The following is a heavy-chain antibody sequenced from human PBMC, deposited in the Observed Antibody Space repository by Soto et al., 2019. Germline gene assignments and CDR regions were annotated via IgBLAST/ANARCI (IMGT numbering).Heavy chain of an antibody. CDR3: ARDSASRYSYGYAY. Sequence: QVQLVQSGAEVKKPGASVKVSCKASGYTFSSYGISWVRQAPGQGLEWMGWISTYNGNTNYAQKLQGRGTMTTDTSTSTAYMELRSLRSDDTAIYYCARDSASRYSYGYAYWGQGTLVTVSS. D-gene: IGHD5-18*01. CDR1: GYTFSSYG. J-gene: IGHJ4*02. CDR2: ISTYNGNT. V-gene: IGHV1-18*01.